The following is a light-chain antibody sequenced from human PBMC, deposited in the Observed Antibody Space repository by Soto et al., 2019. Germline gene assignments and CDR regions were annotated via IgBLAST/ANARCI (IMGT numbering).Light chain of an antibody. CDR3: QQYDMSPIT. J-gene: IGKJ5*01. CDR2: GAS. CDR1: QSVGNNY. V-gene: IGKV3-20*01. Sequence: EIMMTQSPGTLSLSTGERATLSCRASQSVGNNYLAWYQQKPGQAPRLLIYGASNRATGIPARFSGSGSGTDFTLTISRLEPEDFAVYFCQQYDMSPITFGQGTSLDI.